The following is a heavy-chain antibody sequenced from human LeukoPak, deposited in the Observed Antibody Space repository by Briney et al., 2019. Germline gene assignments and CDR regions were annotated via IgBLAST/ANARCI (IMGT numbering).Heavy chain of an antibody. Sequence: GGSLRLSCTASGFRFSNYAMNWVRQAPGKGLEWVSVISGGGSSTNYADSVKGRFTISRENSKNTLYLQVNGLRAEDTAVYYCAHTDSYYFDSGMDSWGQGALVTVSS. CDR2: ISGGGSST. CDR3: AHTDSYYFDSGMDS. J-gene: IGHJ4*02. V-gene: IGHV3-23*01. CDR1: GFRFSNYA. D-gene: IGHD3-22*01.